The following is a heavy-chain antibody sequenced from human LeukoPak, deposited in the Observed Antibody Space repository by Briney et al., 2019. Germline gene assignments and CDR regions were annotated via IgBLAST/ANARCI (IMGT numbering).Heavy chain of an antibody. CDR1: GFTFSSYE. D-gene: IGHD1/OR15-1a*01. Sequence: PGGSLRLSCAASGFTFSSYEMNWVRQAPGKGLEWVSYISSSGSTIYYADSVKGRFTISRDNAKNSLYLQMNSLRAEDTALYYCARGAGITGTGAFDIWGQGTMVTVSS. CDR2: ISSSGSTI. CDR3: ARGAGITGTGAFDI. V-gene: IGHV3-48*03. J-gene: IGHJ3*02.